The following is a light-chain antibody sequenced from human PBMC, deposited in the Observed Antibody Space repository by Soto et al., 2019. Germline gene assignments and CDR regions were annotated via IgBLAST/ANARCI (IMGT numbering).Light chain of an antibody. CDR3: QQYNSYPWT. J-gene: IGKJ1*01. CDR1: QSISSW. V-gene: IGKV1-5*03. Sequence: DIQMTHAPSTLSTSVGDRVTITCRASQSISSWLAWYQQKPGKAPRLLISKASSLERGVPSRFSGSGSGTEFTLTISSLQPDDFVTYYCQQYNSYPWTFGQGTKVDIK. CDR2: KAS.